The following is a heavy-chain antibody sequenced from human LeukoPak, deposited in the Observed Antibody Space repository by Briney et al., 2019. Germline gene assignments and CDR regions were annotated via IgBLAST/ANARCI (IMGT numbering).Heavy chain of an antibody. CDR1: RFTFSSYS. D-gene: IGHD3-3*01. CDR3: ARDERLLSFLK. CDR2: ISSSGSYI. J-gene: IGHJ4*02. Sequence: GGSLRLSCAASRFTFSSYSMNWVRQAPGKGLEWVSSISSSGSYIYYADSVKGRFTISRDNAKNSLYLQMNSLRAEDTAVYYCARDERLLSFLKWGQGTLVTVSS. V-gene: IGHV3-21*04.